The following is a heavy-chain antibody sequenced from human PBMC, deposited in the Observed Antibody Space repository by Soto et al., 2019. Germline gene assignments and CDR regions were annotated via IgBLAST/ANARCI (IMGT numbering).Heavy chain of an antibody. J-gene: IGHJ4*01. CDR1: GASVSSNSAG. D-gene: IGHD1-26*01. CDR2: TYYRSKWYY. Sequence: SQTLSLTCAITGASVSSNSAGWSWVRQSPSRGLEWLGRTYYRSKWYYEYAVFVRGRITINPDTSKNQYSLQLNSVTPEDTAVYFCARGEQYSGRIFDYWGQGTLVTVSS. V-gene: IGHV6-1*01. CDR3: ARGEQYSGRIFDY.